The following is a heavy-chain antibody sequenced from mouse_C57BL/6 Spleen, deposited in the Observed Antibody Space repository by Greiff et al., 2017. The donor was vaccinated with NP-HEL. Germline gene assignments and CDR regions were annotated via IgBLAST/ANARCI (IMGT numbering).Heavy chain of an antibody. J-gene: IGHJ4*01. Sequence: VKLMESGPGLVPPSQSLSLSCTVSGFSFTSYGVHWVRQSPGKGLEWLGVLWRGGSTDYNAAFMSRLSLTQDNSKSQVFFKMNSLQADDTAIYYCAKANGNAMDYWGQGTSVTVSS. CDR1: GFSFTSYG. V-gene: IGHV2-5*01. D-gene: IGHD4-1*01. CDR3: AKANGNAMDY. CDR2: LWRGGST.